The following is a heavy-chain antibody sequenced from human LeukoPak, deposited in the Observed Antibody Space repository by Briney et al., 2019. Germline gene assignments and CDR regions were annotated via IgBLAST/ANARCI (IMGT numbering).Heavy chain of an antibody. Sequence: RASETLSLTCTVSGGSISSYYWSWIRQPPGKGLEWIGYIYYSGSTNYNPSLKSRVTISVDTSKNQFSLKLSSVTAADTAVYYCARVMDFWSGTNWFDPWGQGTLLTVSS. D-gene: IGHD3-3*01. CDR3: ARVMDFWSGTNWFDP. CDR2: IYYSGST. J-gene: IGHJ5*02. V-gene: IGHV4-59*01. CDR1: GGSISSYY.